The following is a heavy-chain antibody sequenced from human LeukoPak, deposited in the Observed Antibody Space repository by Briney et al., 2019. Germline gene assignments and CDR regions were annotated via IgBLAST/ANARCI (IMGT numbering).Heavy chain of an antibody. Sequence: SETLSLTCAVSGYSISSGYYWGWIRQPPGKGLEWIGSIYHSGGTYYNPSLKSRVTISVDTSKNQFSLKLSSVTAADTAVYYCARLVLVVYAIRELGKFDYWGQGTLVTVSS. V-gene: IGHV4-38-2*01. J-gene: IGHJ4*02. D-gene: IGHD2-8*01. CDR3: ARLVLVVYAIRELGKFDY. CDR2: IYHSGGT. CDR1: GYSISSGYY.